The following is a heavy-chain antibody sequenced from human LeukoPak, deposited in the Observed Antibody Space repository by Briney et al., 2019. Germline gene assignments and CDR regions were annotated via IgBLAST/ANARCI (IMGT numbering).Heavy chain of an antibody. CDR3: ARGRGLIGTSRFDP. CDR2: INAGNGNR. CDR1: GYTFSNSG. D-gene: IGHD3-10*01. V-gene: IGHV1-3*01. J-gene: IGHJ5*02. Sequence: ASVKVSCKTSGYTFSNSGLHWVRQAPGQSLEWMGWINAGNGNRKYSQKFQDRLTITRDTSASTVYMELNSLKSEDTAMYFCARGRGLIGTSRFDPWGQGTLAIVSS.